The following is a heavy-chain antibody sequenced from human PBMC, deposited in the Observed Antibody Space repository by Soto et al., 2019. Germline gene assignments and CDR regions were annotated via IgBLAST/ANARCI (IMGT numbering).Heavy chain of an antibody. CDR2: INSDGSST. Sequence: GGSLRLSCAASGFTFSSYWMHWVRQAPGKGLVWVSRINSDGSSTSYADSVKGRFTISRDNAKNTLYLQMNSLRAEDTAVYYCARVPRITMVRGVIQPANWFDPWGQGTLVTVSS. J-gene: IGHJ5*02. CDR1: GFTFSSYW. CDR3: ARVPRITMVRGVIQPANWFDP. D-gene: IGHD3-10*01. V-gene: IGHV3-74*01.